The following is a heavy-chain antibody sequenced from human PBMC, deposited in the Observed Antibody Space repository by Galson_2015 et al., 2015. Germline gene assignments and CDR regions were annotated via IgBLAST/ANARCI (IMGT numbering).Heavy chain of an antibody. Sequence: ETLSLPCTVSDSSISSDYYWAWIRQPPGTGLEWVGSIYHSRTTYYNPSLKSRVTISLDTSKNQFSLKLSSVTAADTALYYCARLGGEWLRFFDFWGQGALVTVSS. CDR3: ARLGGEWLRFFDF. J-gene: IGHJ4*02. CDR1: DSSISSDYY. D-gene: IGHD5-12*01. V-gene: IGHV4-38-2*02. CDR2: IYHSRTT.